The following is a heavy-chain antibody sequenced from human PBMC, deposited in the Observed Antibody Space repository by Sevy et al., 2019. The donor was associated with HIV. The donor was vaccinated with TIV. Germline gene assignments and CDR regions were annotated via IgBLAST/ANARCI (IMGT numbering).Heavy chain of an antibody. V-gene: IGHV1-8*01. CDR2: MNPSRGNT. J-gene: IGHJ4*02. Sequence: ASVKVSCRTSGYTFTTYDINWVRQATGQGLEWMGWMNPSRGNTGSAQKFQGRLTMTRDTSTRPAYMELSSLECQDTAGDYCARRRGFGELLGLGYWGQGTLVTVSS. CDR3: ARRRGFGELLGLGY. D-gene: IGHD3-10*01. CDR1: GYTFTTYD.